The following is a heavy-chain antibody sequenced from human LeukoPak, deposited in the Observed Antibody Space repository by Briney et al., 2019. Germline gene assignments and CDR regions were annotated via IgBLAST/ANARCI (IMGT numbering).Heavy chain of an antibody. D-gene: IGHD2-15*01. CDR1: GYSFATYF. CDR3: ARLGLMRYCSGGNWHPDY. CDR2: IYPGDADT. V-gene: IGHV5-51*01. J-gene: IGHJ4*02. Sequence: GESLKISCKGSGYSFATYFIGWVRQTPGKGLEWMGMIYPGDADTRYSPSFQGQVTISADKSINTAYLQWSSLKASDTAIYFCARLGLMRYCSGGNWHPDYWGQGTLVTVSS.